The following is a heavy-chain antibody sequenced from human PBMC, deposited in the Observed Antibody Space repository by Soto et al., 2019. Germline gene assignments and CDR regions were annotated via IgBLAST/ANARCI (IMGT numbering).Heavy chain of an antibody. CDR3: ARGGNRYSNVASGVGGFDY. Sequence: SETLSLTCTVSGASISSSYWSWIRQSPGEGLEWIGYVYHTGSANYNPSLKSRVTISLDTSKSQFSLNLTSLTTADTAVYFCARGGNRYSNVASGVGGFDYWGQGSLVTVSS. CDR2: VYHTGSA. V-gene: IGHV4-59*01. D-gene: IGHD5-12*01. CDR1: GASISSSY. J-gene: IGHJ4*02.